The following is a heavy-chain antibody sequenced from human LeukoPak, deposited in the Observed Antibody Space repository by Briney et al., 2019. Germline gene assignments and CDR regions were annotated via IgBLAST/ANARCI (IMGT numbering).Heavy chain of an antibody. CDR3: AKGFPTRGYFDS. CDR2: ISDSGGST. J-gene: IGHJ4*02. Sequence: PGGSLRLSCAASGFTFSSYGMAWVRRAPGKGLEWVSGISDSGGSTYYADSVKGRFSISRDNSKNTLNLQMNSLRVEDTAVYYCAKGFPTRGYFDSWGQGILVIVSS. V-gene: IGHV3-23*01. CDR1: GFTFSSYG. D-gene: IGHD5-12*01.